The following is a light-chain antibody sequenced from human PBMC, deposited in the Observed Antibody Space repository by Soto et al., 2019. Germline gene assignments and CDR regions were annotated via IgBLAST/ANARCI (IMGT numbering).Light chain of an antibody. Sequence: DIQMTQSPSSLSASVGDRVTITCQASEAIATYLNWYQQKPGQAPKLLIHEASSLETGVPSRFTGRGSGTDFTFTITSLQPEDTATYYCHQYDNLRALTFGGGTKVEIK. V-gene: IGKV1-33*01. CDR2: EAS. CDR1: EAIATY. J-gene: IGKJ4*01. CDR3: HQYDNLRALT.